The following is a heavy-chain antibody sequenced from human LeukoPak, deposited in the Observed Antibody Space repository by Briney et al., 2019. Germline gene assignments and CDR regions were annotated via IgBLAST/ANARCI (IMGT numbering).Heavy chain of an antibody. J-gene: IGHJ4*02. CDR1: GFTFSSFG. CDR2: IWYDGNNK. V-gene: IGHV3-33*06. Sequence: GGSLRLSCAASGFTFSSFGMHWVRQAPGKGLEWVAIIWYDGNNKYYADSVKGRFTISRDNSKNMLYLQMNSLRAEDTAVHYCAKDQGIGDYASTDYWGQGTLVTVSS. D-gene: IGHD4-17*01. CDR3: AKDQGIGDYASTDY.